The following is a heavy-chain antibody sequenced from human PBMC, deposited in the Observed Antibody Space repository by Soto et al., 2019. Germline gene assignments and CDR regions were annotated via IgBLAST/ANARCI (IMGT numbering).Heavy chain of an antibody. V-gene: IGHV4-39*01. CDR3: ARRRGGSMYYYGSGSYFHDY. CDR1: GGSISSSSYY. Sequence: SETLSLTCTVSGGSISSSSYYWGWIRQPPGKGLEWIGSIYYSGSTYYNPSLKSRVTISVDTSKNQFSLKLSSVTAADTAVYYCARRRGGSMYYYGSGSYFHDYWGQGTLVTVSS. J-gene: IGHJ4*02. CDR2: IYYSGST. D-gene: IGHD3-10*01.